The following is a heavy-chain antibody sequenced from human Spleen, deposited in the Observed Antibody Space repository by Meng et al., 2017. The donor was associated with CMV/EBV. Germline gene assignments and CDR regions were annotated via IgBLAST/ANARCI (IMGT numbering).Heavy chain of an antibody. CDR3: AKANYDILTGPGLVDY. Sequence: GESLKISCAASGFTFSSYWMSWVRQAPGKGLEWVANIKQDGSEKYYVDSVKGRFTISRDNAKNSLYLQMNSLRAEDTALYYCAKANYDILTGPGLVDYWGQGTLVTVSS. D-gene: IGHD3-9*01. CDR2: IKQDGSEK. V-gene: IGHV3-7*01. CDR1: GFTFSSYW. J-gene: IGHJ4*02.